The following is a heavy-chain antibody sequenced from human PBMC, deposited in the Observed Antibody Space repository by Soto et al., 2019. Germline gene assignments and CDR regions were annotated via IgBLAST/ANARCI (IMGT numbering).Heavy chain of an antibody. J-gene: IGHJ4*02. Sequence: QVQLVESGGGVVQPGRSLRLSCAGSGFTFSNYGMHWVRQAPGKGLEWVAVIWYDGSNKYYADSVKGRFTISRDNSKNTLDLIMNSLRAEDTAVYYCARDIMTTVDYWGQGTLVTVSS. CDR2: IWYDGSNK. CDR1: GFTFSNYG. D-gene: IGHD4-4*01. CDR3: ARDIMTTVDY. V-gene: IGHV3-33*01.